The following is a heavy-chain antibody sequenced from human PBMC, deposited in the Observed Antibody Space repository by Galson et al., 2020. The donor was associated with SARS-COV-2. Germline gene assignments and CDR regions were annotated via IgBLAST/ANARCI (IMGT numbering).Heavy chain of an antibody. CDR1: GFTFSSYA. CDR2: ISYDGSNK. V-gene: IGHV3-30*01. J-gene: IGHJ6*03. D-gene: IGHD3-3*01. CDR3: ARDAVYYDFWSGYALGPTNYYYYYMDV. Sequence: GESLKISCAASGFTFSSYAMHWVRQAPGKGLEWVAVISYDGSNKYYADSVKGRFTISRDNSKNTLYLQMNSLRAEDTAVYYCARDAVYYDFWSGYALGPTNYYYYYMDVWGKGTTVTVSS.